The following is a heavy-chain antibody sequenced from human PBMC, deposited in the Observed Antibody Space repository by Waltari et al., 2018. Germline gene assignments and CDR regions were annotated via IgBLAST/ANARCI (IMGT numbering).Heavy chain of an antibody. D-gene: IGHD6-13*01. Sequence: QVQLQQSGPGLVKPSQTLSLTCAISGDSVSSSSAAWNWIRQSPSRGLEWLGRKYYRSQWYHDYAVFVKSRITINPDTSKNQFSLQLNSVTPEDTAVYYCTRTRGKVAATDYWGQGTLVTVSS. J-gene: IGHJ4*02. V-gene: IGHV6-1*01. CDR3: TRTRGKVAATDY. CDR2: KYYRSQWYH. CDR1: GDSVSSSSAA.